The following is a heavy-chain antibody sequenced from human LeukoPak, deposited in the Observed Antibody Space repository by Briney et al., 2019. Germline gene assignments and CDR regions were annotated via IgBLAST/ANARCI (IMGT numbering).Heavy chain of an antibody. CDR1: GYTLTELS. V-gene: IGHV1-24*01. Sequence: APVKVSCKVSGYTLTELSMHWVRQAPGKGLEWMGGFDPEDGETIYAQKFQGRVTMTEDTSTDTAYMELSSLRSEDTAVYYCATFRRLRSMYYYYGMDVWGQGTTVTVSS. CDR2: FDPEDGET. CDR3: ATFRRLRSMYYYYGMDV. D-gene: IGHD5-12*01. J-gene: IGHJ6*02.